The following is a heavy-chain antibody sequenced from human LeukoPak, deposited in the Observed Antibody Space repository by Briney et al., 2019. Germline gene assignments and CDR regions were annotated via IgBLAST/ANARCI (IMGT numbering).Heavy chain of an antibody. J-gene: IGHJ4*02. CDR1: GFTFSSYA. Sequence: QSGGSLRLSCAASGFTFSSYAMSWVRQAPGKGLEWVSAISGSGGSTYYADSVKGRFTISRDNSKNTLYLQMNSLRAEDTAVYYCARAPISITIFGVVSDYWGQGTLVTVSS. D-gene: IGHD3-3*01. CDR3: ARAPISITIFGVVSDY. V-gene: IGHV3-23*01. CDR2: ISGSGGST.